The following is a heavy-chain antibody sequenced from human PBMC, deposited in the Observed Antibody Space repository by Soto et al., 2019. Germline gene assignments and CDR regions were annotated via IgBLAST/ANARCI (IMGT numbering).Heavy chain of an antibody. CDR3: ARGVVVVAASQLGWFDP. D-gene: IGHD2-15*01. CDR2: IVPLFGTA. CDR1: GGTFSSHA. Sequence: QVQLVQSGAEVKKSGSSVKVSCKASGGTFSSHAISWVRQAPGQGLEWMGGIVPLFGTAKYAQKFQGRLTITADESTSTAYMELSSLRFEDTAVYYCARGVVVVAASQLGWFDPWGQGTLVTVSS. J-gene: IGHJ5*02. V-gene: IGHV1-69*01.